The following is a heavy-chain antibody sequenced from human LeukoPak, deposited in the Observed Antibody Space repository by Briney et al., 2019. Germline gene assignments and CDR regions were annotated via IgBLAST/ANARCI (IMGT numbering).Heavy chain of an antibody. D-gene: IGHD4-23*01. V-gene: IGHV3-23*01. CDR2: ISGSGGST. CDR3: ARGDGGNAHFDY. Sequence: GGSLRLSCAASGFTFSSYAMSWLRQAPGKGLEWVSAISGSGGSTYYADSVKVRFTISRDNSKNTLYLQMISLRAEDAAVYSCARGDGGNAHFDYWGQGTMVTVSS. J-gene: IGHJ4*02. CDR1: GFTFSSYA.